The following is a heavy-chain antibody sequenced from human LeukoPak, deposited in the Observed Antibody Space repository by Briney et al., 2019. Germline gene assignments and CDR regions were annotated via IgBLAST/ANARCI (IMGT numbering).Heavy chain of an antibody. CDR1: GFTFDDFA. D-gene: IGHD3-10*01. J-gene: IGHJ4*02. CDR3: AKDYYGSGSYNYFDY. CDR2: ISWNSGSI. V-gene: IGHV3-9*01. Sequence: GGSLRLSCAASGFTFDDFAMHWVRQAPGKGLEWVSSISWNSGSIGYADSVKGRFTISRDNAKSSLYLQMNSLRAEDTALYYCAKDYYGSGSYNYFDYWGQGTLVTVSS.